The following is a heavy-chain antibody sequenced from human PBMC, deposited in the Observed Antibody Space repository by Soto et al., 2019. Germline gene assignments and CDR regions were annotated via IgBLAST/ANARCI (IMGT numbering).Heavy chain of an antibody. CDR3: ARVQWWATYWYFDL. Sequence: QVQLVESGGGVVQPGRSLRLSCAASGFTFSSYGMHWVRQAPGKGLEWVAVIWYDGSNKYYADSVKGRFTISRDNSNNTLYLQTIRPRAEDSAVYYCARVQWWATYWYFDLWGRGTLVTVS. CDR1: GFTFSSYG. V-gene: IGHV3-33*01. J-gene: IGHJ2*01. CDR2: IWYDGSNK. D-gene: IGHD2-15*01.